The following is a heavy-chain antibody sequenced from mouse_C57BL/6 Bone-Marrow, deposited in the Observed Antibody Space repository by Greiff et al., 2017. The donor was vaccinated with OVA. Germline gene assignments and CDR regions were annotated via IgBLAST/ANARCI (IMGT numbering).Heavy chain of an antibody. CDR1: GYTFTDYE. CDR3: TRRGDSNYDYYAMDY. J-gene: IGHJ4*01. D-gene: IGHD2-5*01. Sequence: QVQLQQSGAELVRPGASVTLSCKASGYTFTDYEMHWVKQTPVHGLEWIGAIDPETGGTAYNQKFKGKAILTADKSSSTAYMELRSLTSEDSAVYYCTRRGDSNYDYYAMDYWGQGTSVTVSS. V-gene: IGHV1-15*01. CDR2: IDPETGGT.